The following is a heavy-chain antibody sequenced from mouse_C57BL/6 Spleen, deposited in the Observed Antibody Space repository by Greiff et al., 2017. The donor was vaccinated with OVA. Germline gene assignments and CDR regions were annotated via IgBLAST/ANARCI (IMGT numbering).Heavy chain of an antibody. Sequence: QVQLKQSGAELVRPGASVTLSCKASGYTFTDYEMHWVKQTPVHGLEWIGAIDPETGGTAYNQKFKGKAILTADKSSSTAYMGLRSLTSDDSAVDYCTREATVVGYDWYFDVWGTGTTVTVSS. CDR2: IDPETGGT. CDR1: GYTFTDYE. J-gene: IGHJ1*03. V-gene: IGHV1-15*01. CDR3: TREATVVGYDWYFDV. D-gene: IGHD1-1*01.